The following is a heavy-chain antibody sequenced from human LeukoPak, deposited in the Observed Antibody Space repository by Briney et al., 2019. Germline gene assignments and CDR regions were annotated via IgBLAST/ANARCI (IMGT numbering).Heavy chain of an antibody. J-gene: IGHJ5*02. Sequence: PGGSLRLSCAASGFTFDDYGMSWVRQAPGKGLEWVSGINWNGGSTGYADSVKGRFTISRDNAKNSLYLQMNSLRAEDTALYYCARDNYYGSGSQNWFDPWGQGTLVTVSS. D-gene: IGHD3-10*01. CDR3: ARDNYYGSGSQNWFDP. CDR2: INWNGGST. CDR1: GFTFDDYG. V-gene: IGHV3-20*04.